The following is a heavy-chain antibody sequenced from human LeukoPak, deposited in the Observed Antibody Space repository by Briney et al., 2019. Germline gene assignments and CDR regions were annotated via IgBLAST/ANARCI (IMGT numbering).Heavy chain of an antibody. V-gene: IGHV3-23*01. CDR1: GFTFSSYA. J-gene: IGHJ4*02. Sequence: GGSLRLSCAASGFTFSSYAMSWVRQAPGKGLEWVSAISGSGGSTYYADSVKGRFTISRDNSKNTLYLQMNSLRAEDTAVYYCAKGWAPWFSIRGDLYYFDYWGQETLVTVSS. CDR2: ISGSGGST. CDR3: AKGWAPWFSIRGDLYYFDY. D-gene: IGHD3-10*01.